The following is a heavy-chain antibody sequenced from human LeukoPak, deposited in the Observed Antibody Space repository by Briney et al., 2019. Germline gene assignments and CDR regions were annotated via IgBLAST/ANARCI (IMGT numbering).Heavy chain of an antibody. J-gene: IGHJ6*04. Sequence: PGRSLRLSCAASGFTFSSYGMHWVRQAPGKGLEWVAVIWCDGSNKYYADSVKGRFTISRDNSKNTLYLQMNSLRAEDTAVYYCARLGRSYYYYGMDVWGKGTTVTVSS. CDR3: ARLGRSYYYYGMDV. CDR1: GFTFSSYG. CDR2: IWCDGSNK. D-gene: IGHD1-26*01. V-gene: IGHV3-33*01.